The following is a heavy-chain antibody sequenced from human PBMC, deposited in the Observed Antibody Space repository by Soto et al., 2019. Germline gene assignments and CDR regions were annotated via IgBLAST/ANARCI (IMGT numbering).Heavy chain of an antibody. V-gene: IGHV3-15*01. D-gene: IGHD3-22*01. CDR1: GFTFSDYY. J-gene: IGHJ4*01. Sequence: GGSLRLSCAASGFTFSDYYMSWIRQAPGKGLEWVGRIKSKINGGTTDFAASVKGRFAISRDDSTDMVYLQMNSLKPEDTAMYYCTTDSLFTMILVRFAFWGHGTLVTVSS. CDR3: TTDSLFTMILVRFAF. CDR2: IKSKINGGTT.